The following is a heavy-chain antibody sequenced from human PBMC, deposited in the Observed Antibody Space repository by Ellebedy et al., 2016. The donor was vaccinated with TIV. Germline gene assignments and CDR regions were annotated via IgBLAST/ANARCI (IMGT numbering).Heavy chain of an antibody. Sequence: SETLSLTXAVYGGSFSGYYWSWIRQPPGKGLEWIGEINHSGSTNYNPSLKSRVTISVDTSKNQFSLKLSSVTAADTAVYYCARAKGIIQLWSRPFDYWGQGTLVTVSS. D-gene: IGHD5-18*01. CDR2: INHSGST. J-gene: IGHJ4*02. CDR3: ARAKGIIQLWSRPFDY. CDR1: GGSFSGYY. V-gene: IGHV4-34*01.